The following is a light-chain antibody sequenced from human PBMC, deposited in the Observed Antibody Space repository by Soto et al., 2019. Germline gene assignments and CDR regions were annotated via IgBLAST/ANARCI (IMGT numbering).Light chain of an antibody. CDR1: QSVGSN. CDR3: QQYNNWPPDRT. Sequence: EIVMTQSPATLSVSTGERATLSCRASQSVGSNLAWYQQKPGQAPRLLIYGASTRATGIPARFSGSGSGTEFTLTISSLQSEDFAIYFWQQYNNWPPDRTFGQGTKVEIK. J-gene: IGKJ1*01. V-gene: IGKV3-15*01. CDR2: GAS.